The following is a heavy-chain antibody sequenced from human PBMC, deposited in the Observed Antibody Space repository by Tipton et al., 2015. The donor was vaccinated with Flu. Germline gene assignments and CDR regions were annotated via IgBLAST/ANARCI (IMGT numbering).Heavy chain of an antibody. J-gene: IGHJ4*02. CDR1: GFTFSRYA. Sequence: GSLRLSCAASGFTFSRYAMSWVRQAPGKGLEWVAGVSGGGGTTYFADSVKGRFTISRDNSRNMVFLQMNNLRVEDPAEYYCAKVIPELVAGLDYWGRGTLVTVSS. D-gene: IGHD6-19*01. CDR2: VSGGGGTT. CDR3: AKVIPELVAGLDY. V-gene: IGHV3-23*01.